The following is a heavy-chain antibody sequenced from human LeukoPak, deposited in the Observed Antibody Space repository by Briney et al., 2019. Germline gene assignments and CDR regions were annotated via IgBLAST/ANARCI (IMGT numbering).Heavy chain of an antibody. J-gene: IGHJ6*03. CDR2: IIPIFGTA. CDR1: GYTFTGYY. Sequence: GASVKVSCKASGYTFTGYYMHWVRQAPGQGLEWMGGIIPIFGTANYAQKFQGRVTITADESTSTAYMELSSLRSEDTAVYYCARGGYDFWSGSLYYYYYMDVWGKGTTVTVSS. CDR3: ARGGYDFWSGSLYYYYYMDV. V-gene: IGHV1-69*13. D-gene: IGHD3-3*01.